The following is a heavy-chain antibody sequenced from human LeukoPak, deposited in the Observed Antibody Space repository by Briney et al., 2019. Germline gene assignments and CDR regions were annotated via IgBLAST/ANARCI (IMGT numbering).Heavy chain of an antibody. V-gene: IGHV1-3*01. D-gene: IGHD3-16*01. CDR2: INAGNGNT. CDR1: GYTFTSYA. Sequence: RASVKVSCKASGYTFTSYAMHWVRQAPGQRLEWMGWINAGNGNTKYSQKFQGRVTITADKSTSTAYMELSSLRSEDTAVYYCARYGWGDYYYGMDVWGQGTTVTVSS. CDR3: ARYGWGDYYYGMDV. J-gene: IGHJ6*02.